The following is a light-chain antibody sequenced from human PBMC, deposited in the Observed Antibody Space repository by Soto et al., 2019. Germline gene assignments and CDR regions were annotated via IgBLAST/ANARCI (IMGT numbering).Light chain of an antibody. J-gene: IGLJ1*01. V-gene: IGLV1-51*01. CDR2: DND. CDR1: TSNIAKNH. CDR3: GAWDDSLSFYV. Sequence: QSVLTQPPSVSVAPGQKVSISCSGSTSNIAKNHVSWYQRLPGTAPKLLFYDNDKRPSGIPDRFSASKSATSSTLDITGLQTGDEADYLCGAWDDSLSFYVFGTGTKVTVL.